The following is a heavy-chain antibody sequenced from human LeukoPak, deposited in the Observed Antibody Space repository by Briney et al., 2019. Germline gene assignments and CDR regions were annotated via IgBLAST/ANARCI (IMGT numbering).Heavy chain of an antibody. V-gene: IGHV1-18*04. Sequence: ASVKVSCKASGYTFTGYYMHWVRQAPGQGLEWMGWISAYNGNTNYAQKLQGRVTMTTDTSTSTAYMELRSLRSDDTAVYYCARYYYGSGSKTDYWGQGTLVTVSS. J-gene: IGHJ4*02. D-gene: IGHD3-10*01. CDR2: ISAYNGNT. CDR1: GYTFTGYY. CDR3: ARYYYGSGSKTDY.